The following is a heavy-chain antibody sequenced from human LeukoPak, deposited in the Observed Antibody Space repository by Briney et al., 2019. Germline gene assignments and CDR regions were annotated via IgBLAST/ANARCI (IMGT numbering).Heavy chain of an antibody. Sequence: GGSLRLSCAASGFTFSSYAMSWVRQAPGKGLEWVSAISGSGGSTYYADSVKGRFTISRDNAKNSLYLQMNSLRAEDTALYYCARGYCSGGSCYSPYFDYWGQGTLVTVSS. CDR3: ARGYCSGGSCYSPYFDY. V-gene: IGHV3-23*01. D-gene: IGHD2-15*01. CDR2: ISGSGGST. J-gene: IGHJ4*02. CDR1: GFTFSSYA.